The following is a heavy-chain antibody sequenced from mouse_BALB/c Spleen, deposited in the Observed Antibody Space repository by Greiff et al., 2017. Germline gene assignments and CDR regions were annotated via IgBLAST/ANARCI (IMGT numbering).Heavy chain of an antibody. CDR3: TPLYAMDY. V-gene: IGHV6-6*02. J-gene: IGHJ4*01. D-gene: IGHD6-1*01. CDR2: IRLKSNNYAT. CDR1: GFTFSNYW. Sequence: EVKLEESGGGLVQPGGSMKLSCVASGFTFSNYWMNWVRQSPEKGLEWVAEIRLKSNNYATHYAESVKGRFTISRDDSKSSVYLQMNNLRAEDTGIYYCTPLYAMDYWGQGTSVTVSS.